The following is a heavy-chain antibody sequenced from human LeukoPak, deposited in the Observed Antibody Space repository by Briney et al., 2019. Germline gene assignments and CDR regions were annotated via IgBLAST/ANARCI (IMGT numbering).Heavy chain of an antibody. D-gene: IGHD1-20*01. V-gene: IGHV1-18*01. J-gene: IGHJ6*02. CDR1: GYSFTSYG. CDR2: ISTYDGDA. Sequence: ASVKVSCKASGYSFTSYGITWVRQAPGQGLEWMGWISTYDGDANYAQQLQGRVTMTTDTSTITAYMELRSLRSDDTAVYYCARGGRYNWNYYYGMDVWGQGTTVTVSS. CDR3: ARGGRYNWNYYYGMDV.